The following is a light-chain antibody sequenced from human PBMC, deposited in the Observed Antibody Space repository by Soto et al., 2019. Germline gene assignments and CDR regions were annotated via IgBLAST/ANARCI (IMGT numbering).Light chain of an antibody. CDR3: QQRSNWPSLT. J-gene: IGKJ5*01. CDR2: GAS. Sequence: EIVMTQSPATLSVSPGERATLSCRASQSVSSNYLAWYQQKPGQAPRLLIYGASTRATGVPARFSGTGSGTDFTLTISSLEPEDFAVYYCQQRSNWPSLTFGQGTRLEI. V-gene: IGKV3D-20*02. CDR1: QSVSSNY.